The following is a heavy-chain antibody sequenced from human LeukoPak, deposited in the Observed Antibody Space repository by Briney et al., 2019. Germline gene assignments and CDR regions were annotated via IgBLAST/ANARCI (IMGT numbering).Heavy chain of an antibody. J-gene: IGHJ4*02. V-gene: IGHV3-23*01. CDR1: GGSISSSSYY. CDR2: ISGSGGST. Sequence: PSETLSLTCTVSGGSISSSSYYWGWIRQPPGKGLEWVSAISGSGGSTYYADSVKGRFTISRDNSKNTLYLQMNSLRAEDTAVYYCAKVDGSGSYGYWGQGTLVTVSS. D-gene: IGHD3-10*01. CDR3: AKVDGSGSYGY.